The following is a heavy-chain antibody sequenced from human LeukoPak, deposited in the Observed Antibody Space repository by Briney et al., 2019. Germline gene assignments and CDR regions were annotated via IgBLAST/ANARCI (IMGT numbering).Heavy chain of an antibody. CDR2: IWYDGSNK. CDR3: ARESYDFWGGYSNLVTPINWFDP. D-gene: IGHD3-3*01. CDR1: GFTFSSYG. Sequence: GGSLRLSCAASGFTFSSYGMHWVRQAPGKGLEWVAVIWYDGSNKYYADSVKGRFTISRDNSKNTLYLQMNSLRAEDTAVYYCARESYDFWGGYSNLVTPINWFDPWGQGTLVTVSS. V-gene: IGHV3-33*01. J-gene: IGHJ5*02.